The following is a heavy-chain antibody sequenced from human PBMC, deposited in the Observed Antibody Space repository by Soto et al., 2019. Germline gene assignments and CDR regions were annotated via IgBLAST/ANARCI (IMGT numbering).Heavy chain of an antibody. CDR1: GFTFSSYG. CDR3: ARDRDIVVVPAAFPTRDYYYYMDV. CDR2: IWYDGSNK. V-gene: IGHV3-33*01. D-gene: IGHD2-2*01. Sequence: GGSLRLSCAASGFTFSSYGMHWVRQAPGKGLEWVAVIWYDGSNKYYADSVKGRFTISRDNSKNTLYLQMNSLRAEDTAVYYCARDRDIVVVPAAFPTRDYYYYMDVWGKGTTVTVSS. J-gene: IGHJ6*03.